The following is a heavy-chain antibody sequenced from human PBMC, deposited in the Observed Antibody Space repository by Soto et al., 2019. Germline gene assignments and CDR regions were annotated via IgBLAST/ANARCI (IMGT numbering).Heavy chain of an antibody. Sequence: SVKVSSKASGGTFSSYAISWVRQAPGQGLEWMGGIIPIFGTANYAQKFQGRVTITADESTSTAYMELSSLRSEDTAVYYCARVEFGVRGVIIAMNWFDPWGQGTLVTVS. J-gene: IGHJ5*02. V-gene: IGHV1-69*13. D-gene: IGHD3-10*01. CDR1: GGTFSSYA. CDR3: ARVEFGVRGVIIAMNWFDP. CDR2: IIPIFGTA.